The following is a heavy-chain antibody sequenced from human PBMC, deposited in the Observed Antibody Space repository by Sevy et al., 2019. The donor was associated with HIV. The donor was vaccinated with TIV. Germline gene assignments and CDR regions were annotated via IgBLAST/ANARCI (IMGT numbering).Heavy chain of an antibody. CDR1: GFTFSSYS. CDR3: AREGASHYDFWSGYFYYYYYGMDV. J-gene: IGHJ6*02. D-gene: IGHD3-3*01. V-gene: IGHV3-48*02. CDR2: ISSSSSTI. Sequence: GGSLRLSCAASGFTFSSYSMNWVRQAPGKGLEWVSYISSSSSTIYYADSVKGRFTISRDKAKNTLYLQMNSLRDEDTAVYYCAREGASHYDFWSGYFYYYYYGMDVWGQGTTVTVSS.